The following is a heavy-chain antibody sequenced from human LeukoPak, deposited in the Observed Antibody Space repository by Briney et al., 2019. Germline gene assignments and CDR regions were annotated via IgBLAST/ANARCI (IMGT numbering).Heavy chain of an antibody. D-gene: IGHD3-16*01. CDR3: ARFGLWAPYYFDY. CDR2: INPNSGGT. CDR1: GYTFTGYY. J-gene: IGHJ4*02. Sequence: ASVKVSCKASGYTFTGYYMHWVRQAPGQGLEWMGRINPNSGGTNYAQKFQGRVTMTRDTSISTAYMELSRLRSDDTAVYYCARFGLWAPYYFDYWGQGTLVTVSS. V-gene: IGHV1-2*06.